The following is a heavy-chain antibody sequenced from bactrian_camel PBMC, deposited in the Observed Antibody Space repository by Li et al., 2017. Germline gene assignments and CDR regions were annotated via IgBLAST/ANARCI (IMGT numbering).Heavy chain of an antibody. J-gene: IGHJ6*01. V-gene: IGHV3S40*01. CDR1: RFSYSSYC. D-gene: IGHD5*01. CDR2: IHTDSGDT. Sequence: VQLVESGGGSVQAGGSLRLSCAASRFSYSSYCMGWFRQAPGKEREGVARIHTDSGDTHYSDSVKGRFAISLDNDNDKNTVHLQMDSVKPEDTAMYYCAASPLGWVATLAEADFGYWGQGTQVTVS. CDR3: AASPLGWVATLAEADFGY.